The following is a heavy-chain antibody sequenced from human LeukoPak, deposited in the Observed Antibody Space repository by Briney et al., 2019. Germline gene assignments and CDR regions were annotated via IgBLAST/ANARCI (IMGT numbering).Heavy chain of an antibody. CDR1: GGSISSYY. V-gene: IGHV4-59*08. CDR2: IYYSGST. CDR3: ARRGYDSSGYYLYAFDI. J-gene: IGHJ3*02. D-gene: IGHD3-22*01. Sequence: SETLSLTCTVSGGSISSYYWSWIRQPPGKGLEWIGYIYYSGSTNYNPSLKSRVTISVDTSKNQFSLNLSSVTAADTAVYYCARRGYDSSGYYLYAFDIWGQGTMVTVSS.